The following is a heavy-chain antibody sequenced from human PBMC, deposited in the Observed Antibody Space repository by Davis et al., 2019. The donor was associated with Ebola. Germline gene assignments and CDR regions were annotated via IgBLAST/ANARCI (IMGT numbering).Heavy chain of an antibody. D-gene: IGHD3-10*01. CDR1: GFTFRLYE. J-gene: IGHJ6*02. Sequence: ESLKISCATSGFTFRLYEMNWVRQPPGKGLEWIGEIHHSGSTKYSPSLKSRVTMSIDTSKNQFSLKMSSVTAADTAVYYCARSDYGSGNYMWGRNYYYYYGMDVWGQGTPVTVSS. CDR2: IHHSGST. CDR3: ARSDYGSGNYMWGRNYYYYYGMDV. V-gene: IGHV4-34*01.